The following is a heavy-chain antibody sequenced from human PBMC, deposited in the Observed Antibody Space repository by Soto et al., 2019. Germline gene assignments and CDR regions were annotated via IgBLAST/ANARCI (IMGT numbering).Heavy chain of an antibody. CDR2: MYPSDSDT. Sequence: PGESLKISCQVSGYTFTIYWNGWVRQMPGKGLEWMGIMYPSDSDTRYSPSFQGQVTISADQSINTAYLQWDSLKASDTAIYYCARPANTVADHFDLWGQGTPVTVSS. CDR3: ARPANTVADHFDL. J-gene: IGHJ4*02. V-gene: IGHV5-51*01. D-gene: IGHD4-17*01. CDR1: GYTFTIYW.